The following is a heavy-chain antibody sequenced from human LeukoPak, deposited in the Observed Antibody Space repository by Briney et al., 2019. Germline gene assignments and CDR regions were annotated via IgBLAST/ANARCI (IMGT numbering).Heavy chain of an antibody. CDR1: GYTLTELS. J-gene: IGHJ4*02. V-gene: IGHV1-24*01. CDR2: FDPEDGET. D-gene: IGHD3-22*01. Sequence: ASVKVSCKVSGYTLTELSMHWVRQAPGKGLEWMGGFDPEDGETIYAQKFQGRVTMTEDTSTDTACMELSSLRSEDTAVYYCATRDSSGSRGLLDYWGQGTLVTVSS. CDR3: ATRDSSGSRGLLDY.